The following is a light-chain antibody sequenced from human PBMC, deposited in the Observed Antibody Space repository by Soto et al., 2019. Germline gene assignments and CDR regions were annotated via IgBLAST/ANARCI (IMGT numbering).Light chain of an antibody. Sequence: QTVVTQPPSVSAAPGQTVTISCSGSSSNIGRNYVSWYQHLPGTAPKLLIYDNNKRPSGIPDRFTGSKSGTSATLGITGLQTGDEADYYCGTWDSSLSAGVFGGGTKLTVL. CDR1: SSNIGRNY. J-gene: IGLJ2*01. CDR2: DNN. CDR3: GTWDSSLSAGV. V-gene: IGLV1-51*01.